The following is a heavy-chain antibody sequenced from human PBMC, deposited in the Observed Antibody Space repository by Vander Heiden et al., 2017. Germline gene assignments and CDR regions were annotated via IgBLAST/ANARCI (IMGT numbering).Heavy chain of an antibody. Sequence: EVQLVESGGGLVQPGGSLRPSCEGPGFSFSGYSMNWVRQAPGKGLEWISYISSSGSRVNYADSVKGRFTISRDNAKNSLYLQMNSLRDDDTAVYYCASRYCSGGSCYRLDAFDIWGQGTMVTVSP. J-gene: IGHJ3*02. D-gene: IGHD2-15*01. CDR3: ASRYCSGGSCYRLDAFDI. CDR1: GFSFSGYS. V-gene: IGHV3-48*02. CDR2: ISSSGSRV.